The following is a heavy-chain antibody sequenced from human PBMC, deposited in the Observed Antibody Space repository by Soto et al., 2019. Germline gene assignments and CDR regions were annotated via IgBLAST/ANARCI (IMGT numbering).Heavy chain of an antibody. J-gene: IGHJ4*02. CDR2: IYYSGST. CDR3: ARVNIVVVPAAMQYYFDY. V-gene: IGHV4-59*01. Sequence: QVQLQESGPGLVKPSETLFLTCTVSGGSISSYYWSWIRQPPGKGLEWIGYIYYSGSTNYNPSLKSRVTISVDTSKNQFSLKLSSVTAADTAVYYCARVNIVVVPAAMQYYFDYWGQGTLVTVSS. D-gene: IGHD2-2*01. CDR1: GGSISSYY.